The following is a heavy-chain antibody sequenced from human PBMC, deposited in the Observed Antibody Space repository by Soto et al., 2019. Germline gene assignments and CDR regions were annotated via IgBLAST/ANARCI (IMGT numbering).Heavy chain of an antibody. V-gene: IGHV1-8*01. CDR3: ARSSSSADYYYNDLDV. Sequence: VSVKVSCKTSGYIFTSSDINWVRQATGRGLEYMGRMNPNSGNSAYAQQFQGRVTMTRNTSISTAYMRLSGLRSEDTAIYYCARSSSSADYYYNDLDVWGQGTTVTVSS. CDR2: MNPNSGNS. CDR1: GYIFTSSD. J-gene: IGHJ6*02. D-gene: IGHD6-6*01.